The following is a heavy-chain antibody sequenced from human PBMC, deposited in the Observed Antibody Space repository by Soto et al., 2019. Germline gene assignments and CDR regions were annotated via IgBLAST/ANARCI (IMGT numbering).Heavy chain of an antibody. J-gene: IGHJ4*02. CDR3: ARKDYYGSGIYYFDY. CDR2: INAANGDT. CDR1: GYTFNKYP. Sequence: QVHLVQSGPEVKEPGASVKVSCKASGYTFNKYPMHWVRQAPGQGLEWMGWINAANGDTGYSQKFQGRVTLTRDTSASPAYMELSSLRSEDTAVYYCARKDYYGSGIYYFDYCGQGTLVTVSS. D-gene: IGHD3-10*01. V-gene: IGHV1-3*01.